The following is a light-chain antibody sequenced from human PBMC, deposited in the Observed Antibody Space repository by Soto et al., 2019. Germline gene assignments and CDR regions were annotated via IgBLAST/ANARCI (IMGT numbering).Light chain of an antibody. V-gene: IGKV3-15*01. Sequence: EIVMTQSPANLSVSPGERATLSCRASQSVSSNLAWYQQKPGQGPRLLIYGAPTRATSIPARFSGSGSGTEFTLTINSLQSEDIAVYYCQQYNKWPPYTFGQGTKLEIK. CDR1: QSVSSN. J-gene: IGKJ2*01. CDR3: QQYNKWPPYT. CDR2: GAP.